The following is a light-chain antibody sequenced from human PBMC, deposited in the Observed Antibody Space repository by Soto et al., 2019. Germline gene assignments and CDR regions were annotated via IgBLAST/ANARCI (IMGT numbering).Light chain of an antibody. Sequence: DIVLTQSPLSLPVTPGEPASISCRSSQSLLHRNGYNYLDWYLQKPGQSPQLLIYLGSNRASGVPDRFSGSGSGKDFTLKISRVEAEDVEIYYCMQALQTPLSFGGGTKVELK. CDR3: MQALQTPLS. CDR1: QSLLHRNGYNY. CDR2: LGS. J-gene: IGKJ4*01. V-gene: IGKV2-28*01.